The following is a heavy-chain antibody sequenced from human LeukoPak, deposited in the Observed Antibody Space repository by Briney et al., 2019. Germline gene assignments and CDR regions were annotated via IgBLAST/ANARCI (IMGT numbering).Heavy chain of an antibody. CDR1: GGTFSSYA. D-gene: IGHD2-2*02. CDR3: ARGLGYCSSTSCYNYYYGMDV. Sequence: ASVKVSCKASGGTFSSYAISWVRQAPGQGLEWMGGIIPIFGTANYAQRFQGRVTVTADESTSTAYMELSSLRSEDTAVYYCARGLGYCSSTSCYNYYYGMDVWGQGTTVTVSS. V-gene: IGHV1-69*13. CDR2: IIPIFGTA. J-gene: IGHJ6*02.